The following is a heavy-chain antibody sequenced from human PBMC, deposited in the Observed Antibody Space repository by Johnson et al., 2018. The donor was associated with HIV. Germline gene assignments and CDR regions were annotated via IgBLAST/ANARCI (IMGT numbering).Heavy chain of an antibody. CDR2: ISSSGSTI. J-gene: IGHJ3*02. Sequence: QVQLVESGGGLVQPGGSLRLSCAASGFTFSDYYMSWIRQAPGKGLEWVSDISSSGSTIYYADSVKGRFTISRDDSRNTLYLQMNSLRAEDTAVYYCARNLMRYNWNADAFDIWGQGTMVTVSS. D-gene: IGHD1-20*01. CDR3: ARNLMRYNWNADAFDI. V-gene: IGHV3-11*04. CDR1: GFTFSDYY.